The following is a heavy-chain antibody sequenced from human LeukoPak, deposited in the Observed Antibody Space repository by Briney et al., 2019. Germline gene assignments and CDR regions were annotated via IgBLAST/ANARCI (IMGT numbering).Heavy chain of an antibody. D-gene: IGHD6-6*01. Sequence: GGSLRLSCAASGFTFNSYGMHWVRQAPGKGLEWVAVISYDGSNKYYADSVKGRFTISRDNSKNTLYLQMNSLRAEDTAVYYCAKSRTRDAALDYWGQGTLVTVSS. CDR3: AKSRTRDAALDY. CDR1: GFTFNSYG. V-gene: IGHV3-30*18. J-gene: IGHJ4*02. CDR2: ISYDGSNK.